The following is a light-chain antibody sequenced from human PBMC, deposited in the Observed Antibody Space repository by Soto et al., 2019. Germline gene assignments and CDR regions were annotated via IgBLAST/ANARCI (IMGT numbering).Light chain of an antibody. CDR1: QSVSSYS. CDR2: GAS. CDR3: QQYYSYPSWT. J-gene: IGKJ1*01. V-gene: IGKV3-20*01. Sequence: EIVFTHSPGTLSLSPVERAALSCRASQSVSSYSLAWYQKKPGQAPRLLIYGASSRAAGIPARFSGSGSGTEFTLTISCLQSEDFATYYCQQYYSYPSWTFGQGTKVDIK.